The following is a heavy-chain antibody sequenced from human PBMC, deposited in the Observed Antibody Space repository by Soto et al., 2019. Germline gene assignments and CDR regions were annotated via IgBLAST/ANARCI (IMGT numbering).Heavy chain of an antibody. CDR1: GFTFNAYA. CDR3: ARVASDYINSIDH. D-gene: IGHD4-4*01. J-gene: IGHJ4*02. CDR2: IGGSGGNR. V-gene: IGHV3-23*01. Sequence: VQLLESGGDLVQPGGSLRLSCAASGFTFNAYAMTWVRQAPGKGLEWVSAIGGSGGNRYYAASVKGRFTISRDNSKDTLDLQMNRLRVEDTAVYYCARVASDYINSIDHWGQGILVTVSS.